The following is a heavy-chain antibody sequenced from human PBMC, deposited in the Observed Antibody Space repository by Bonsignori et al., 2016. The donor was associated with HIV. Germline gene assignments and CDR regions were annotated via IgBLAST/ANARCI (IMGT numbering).Heavy chain of an antibody. D-gene: IGHD3-22*01. V-gene: IGHV3-9*01. Sequence: WIRQPPGKGLEWVSGFSWSSGSIGYADSVKGRFTISRDNAKNSLYLQLNSLRPEDTALYYCAKGLYDSSGSWFDSWGQGTLVTVSS. J-gene: IGHJ5*01. CDR2: FSWSSGSI. CDR3: AKGLYDSSGSWFDS.